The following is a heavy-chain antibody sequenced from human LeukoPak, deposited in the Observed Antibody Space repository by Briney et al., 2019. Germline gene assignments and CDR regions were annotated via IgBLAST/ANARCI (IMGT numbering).Heavy chain of an antibody. Sequence: PGGSLTLSCAASGFTVGDNYMTWVRQAPGKGLVWVSRINHDGSGTSYADSVKGRFTISRDDAKNTLYLQMNSLSAEDTAVYYCGTVFDYWGQGILVTVSS. CDR2: INHDGSGT. J-gene: IGHJ4*02. CDR1: GFTVGDNY. V-gene: IGHV3-74*01. CDR3: GTVFDY.